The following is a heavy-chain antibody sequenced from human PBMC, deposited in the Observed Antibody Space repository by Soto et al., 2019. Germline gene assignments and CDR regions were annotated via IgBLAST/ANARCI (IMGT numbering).Heavy chain of an antibody. CDR3: ARDGDYARLGGWFDP. J-gene: IGHJ5*02. D-gene: IGHD4-17*01. Sequence: SETLSLTCAVSGGSISSSSWWSWVRQPPGKELEWIGEIYHSRSTTYNPSLKSRVTISVDKSKNQSSLKLRFVTAADTAVYYCARDGDYARLGGWFDPWGQGTLVTVSS. V-gene: IGHV4-4*02. CDR1: GGSISSSSW. CDR2: IYHSRST.